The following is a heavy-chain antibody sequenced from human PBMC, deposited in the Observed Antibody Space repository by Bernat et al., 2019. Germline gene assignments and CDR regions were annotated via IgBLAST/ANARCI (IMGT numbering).Heavy chain of an antibody. V-gene: IGHV4-39*01. D-gene: IGHD1-26*01. J-gene: IGHJ5*02. CDR2: IYYSWST. CDR3: AGQQVGWFDP. Sequence: QLQLQESGPGLVKPSETLSLTCTVSGGSISSSSYYWGWIRQPPGKGLEWIGSIYYSWSTYYNPSLKSRVTISVDTSKTRFSLKLSSVTAADTGVYYCAGQQVGWFDPWGQGTLVTVSS. CDR1: GGSISSSSYY.